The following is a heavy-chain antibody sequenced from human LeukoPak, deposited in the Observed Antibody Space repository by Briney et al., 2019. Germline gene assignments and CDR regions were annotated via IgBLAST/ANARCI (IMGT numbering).Heavy chain of an antibody. Sequence: GSSVKVSCKASEYDFTSFVITWVRQAPGQGLEGMGWISPYNGEKRYVQKLQGRVTMTTDTSTSTAYMELRSLRFDDTAVYSCARAGSGSGWYFDYWGQGTLVTVSS. CDR1: EYDFTSFV. D-gene: IGHD6-19*01. J-gene: IGHJ4*02. CDR2: ISPYNGEK. V-gene: IGHV1-18*01. CDR3: ARAGSGSGWYFDY.